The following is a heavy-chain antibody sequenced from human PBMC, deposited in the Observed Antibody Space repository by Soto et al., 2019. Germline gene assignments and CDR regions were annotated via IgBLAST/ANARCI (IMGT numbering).Heavy chain of an antibody. CDR2: IYYSGST. Sequence: PSETLSLTCTVSGGSISSSSYYWGWIRQPPGKGLEWIGSIYYSGSTYYNPSLKSRVTISVDTSKNQFSLKLSSVTAADTAVYYCARQGGDYDFWSGYYVSGKQYFDYWGQGTLVTVSS. V-gene: IGHV4-39*01. D-gene: IGHD3-3*01. CDR1: GGSISSSSYY. CDR3: ARQGGDYDFWSGYYVSGKQYFDY. J-gene: IGHJ4*02.